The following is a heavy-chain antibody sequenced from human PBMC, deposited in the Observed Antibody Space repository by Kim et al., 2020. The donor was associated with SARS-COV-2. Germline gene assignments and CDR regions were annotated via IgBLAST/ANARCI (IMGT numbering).Heavy chain of an antibody. CDR2: IYYSGST. CDR1: GGSISSSSYY. V-gene: IGHV4-39*07. J-gene: IGHJ5*02. Sequence: SETLSLTCTVSGGSISSSSYYWGWIRQPPGKGLEWIGSIYYSGSTYYNPSLKSRATIAVDTSKNQFSQKLSSVTAADTDVYYCASLYYDFWSGYYGWFDPWGQGTQVTVSS. CDR3: ASLYYDFWSGYYGWFDP. D-gene: IGHD3-3*01.